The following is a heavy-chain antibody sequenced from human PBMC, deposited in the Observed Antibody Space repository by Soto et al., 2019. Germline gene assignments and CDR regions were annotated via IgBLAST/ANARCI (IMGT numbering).Heavy chain of an antibody. CDR1: GYTFTRYD. CDR2: MNPISGNT. D-gene: IGHD3-3*01. CDR3: ARGPNVLRFLEWLCEGIHDAFDI. Sequence: QVPLVQSGAEVKKPGASVKVSCKASGYTFTRYDINWVQQATGQGLEWMGWMNPISGNTGYAQKFQGRVTMTRNTYISTVYMELSSLRSEDTAVYYCARGPNVLRFLEWLCEGIHDAFDIWGQGTMVTVSS. J-gene: IGHJ3*02. V-gene: IGHV1-8*01.